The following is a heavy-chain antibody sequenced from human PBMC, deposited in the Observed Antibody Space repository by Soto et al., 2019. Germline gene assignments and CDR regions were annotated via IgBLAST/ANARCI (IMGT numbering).Heavy chain of an antibody. Sequence: QVQLQESGPGLVKPSETLSLTCTVSGGSISSYYWSRIRQPPGKGLEWIGYIYYSGSTNYNPSLKSRVTISVDTSKNQFSLKLSSVTAADTAVYYCARDRRYSYGYGRVYGMDVWGQGTTVTVSS. CDR3: ARDRRYSYGYGRVYGMDV. J-gene: IGHJ6*02. D-gene: IGHD5-18*01. CDR1: GGSISSYY. CDR2: IYYSGST. V-gene: IGHV4-59*01.